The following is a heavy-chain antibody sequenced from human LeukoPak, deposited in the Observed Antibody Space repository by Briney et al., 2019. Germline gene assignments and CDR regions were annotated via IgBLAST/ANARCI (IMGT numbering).Heavy chain of an antibody. CDR1: GFTFSSYA. J-gene: IGHJ6*02. D-gene: IGHD5-18*01. Sequence: GGSLRLSCAASGFTFSSYAMSWVRQAPGKGLEWVSAISGSGGSTYYADSVKGRFTISRDNSKNTLYLQMNSLRAEDTAVYYCAKVGYSYSIYYYGMDVWGQGTTVTVSS. CDR3: AKVGYSYSIYYYGMDV. CDR2: ISGSGGST. V-gene: IGHV3-23*01.